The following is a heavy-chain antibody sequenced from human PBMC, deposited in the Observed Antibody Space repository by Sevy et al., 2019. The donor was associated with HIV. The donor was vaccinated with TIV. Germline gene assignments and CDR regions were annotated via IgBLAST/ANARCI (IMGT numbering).Heavy chain of an antibody. Sequence: ASVKVSCKASGYTFTGYSIYWVRQAHGQGLEWMGWINPNSGDTNYAQKFQGRVTMTRDTSISTAYMELRSLRSDDTAVYFCARLSTARGESNWFDPWGQGTLVTVSS. V-gene: IGHV1-2*02. CDR2: INPNSGDT. CDR1: GYTFTGYS. D-gene: IGHD3-16*01. CDR3: ARLSTARGESNWFDP. J-gene: IGHJ5*02.